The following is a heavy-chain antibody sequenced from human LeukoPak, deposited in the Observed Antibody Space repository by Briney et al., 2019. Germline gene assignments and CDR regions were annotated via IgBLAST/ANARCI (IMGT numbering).Heavy chain of an antibody. J-gene: IGHJ4*02. CDR2: ISSSDGTT. CDR3: ARVRLSYDFWSGYEAPFDY. Sequence: PGGSLRLSCAASRFTFSNYVMSWVRQAPGKGLKWVSIISSSDGTTFYADSVKGRFTISRDNSKNMLYLQMNSLRSEDTAVYYCARVRLSYDFWSGYEAPFDYWGRGTLVTVSS. CDR1: RFTFSNYV. D-gene: IGHD3-3*01. V-gene: IGHV3-23*01.